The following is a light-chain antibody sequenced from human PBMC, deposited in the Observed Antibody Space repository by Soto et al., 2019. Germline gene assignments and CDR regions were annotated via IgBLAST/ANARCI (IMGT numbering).Light chain of an antibody. V-gene: IGKV3-20*01. Sequence: VLKQSPGTLSLSQGERATLSCRASQSVSSSYLAWYQQKPGQAPRLLIYGASSRATGIPDRFSGSGSGTDFTLTINSLQSEDFAVYYCQPYNNWPLTFGGLTNVDI. CDR3: QPYNNWPLT. CDR1: QSVSSSY. CDR2: GAS. J-gene: IGKJ4*01.